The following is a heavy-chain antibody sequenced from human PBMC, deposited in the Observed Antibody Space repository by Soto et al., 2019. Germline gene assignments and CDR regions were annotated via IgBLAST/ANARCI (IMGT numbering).Heavy chain of an antibody. CDR2: ISYDGSNK. CDR3: AKDQARQVGIYYYYYGMDV. CDR1: GLTFSSYG. D-gene: IGHD2-15*01. J-gene: IGHJ6*02. V-gene: IGHV3-30*18. Sequence: GGSLRLSCAASGLTFSSYGMHWVRQAPGKGLEWVAVISYDGSNKYYADSVKGRFTISRDNSKNTLYLQMNSLRAEDTAVYYCAKDQARQVGIYYYYYGMDVWGQGTTVTVSS.